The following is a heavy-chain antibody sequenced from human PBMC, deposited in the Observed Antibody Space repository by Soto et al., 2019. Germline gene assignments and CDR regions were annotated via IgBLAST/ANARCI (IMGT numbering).Heavy chain of an antibody. J-gene: IGHJ4*02. CDR3: ARHFVAVVIKGWGY. D-gene: IGHD3-10*01. V-gene: IGHV4-39*01. CDR2: TYYNGNA. Sequence: PSETLSLTCNVFGGSIDRSNYYWDWLRQPPGKGLEWIGTTYYNGNAYYNPSLRSRVSMSVDTSKNQFSLKLISVTAADTAVYYCARHFVAVVIKGWGYWGQGKLVTVSS. CDR1: GGSIDRSNYY.